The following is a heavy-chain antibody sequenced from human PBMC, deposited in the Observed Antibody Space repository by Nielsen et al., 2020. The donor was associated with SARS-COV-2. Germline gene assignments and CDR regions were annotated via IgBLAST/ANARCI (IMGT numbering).Heavy chain of an antibody. Sequence: SLKISCAASGFTFDDYAMHWVRQAPGKGLEWVSGISWNSGSIGYADSVKGRFTISRDNAKNSLYLQMNSLRAEDTALYYCAKDITSGSGWYHGGAFDIWGQGTMVTVSS. CDR3: AKDITSGSGWYHGGAFDI. V-gene: IGHV3-9*01. D-gene: IGHD6-19*01. CDR2: ISWNSGSI. J-gene: IGHJ3*02. CDR1: GFTFDDYA.